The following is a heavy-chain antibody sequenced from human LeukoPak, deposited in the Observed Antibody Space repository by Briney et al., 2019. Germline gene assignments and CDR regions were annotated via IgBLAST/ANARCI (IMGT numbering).Heavy chain of an antibody. D-gene: IGHD1-1*01. CDR2: ISGSGSTI. CDR1: GFTFSSYA. J-gene: IGHJ6*03. V-gene: IGHV3-23*01. Sequence: GGSLRLSCAASGFTFSSYAMSWVRQAPGKGLEWVSAISGSGSTIYYADSVKGRFTISRDNAKNSLYLQMNSLRAEDTAVYYCAREGTAFSYYYYMDVWGKGTTVTVSS. CDR3: AREGTAFSYYYYMDV.